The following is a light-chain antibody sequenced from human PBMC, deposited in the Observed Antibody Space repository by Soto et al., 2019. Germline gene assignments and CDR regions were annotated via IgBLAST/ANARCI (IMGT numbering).Light chain of an antibody. CDR3: QKRCSWPKT. CDR2: AAS. J-gene: IGKJ1*01. CDR1: QSVGSW. Sequence: DIVMPQSPATLSLSPGESVTLSGRASQSVGSWLAWYQQKPGQANRLLMYAASNWATGVPSRFSGSGSGTDFTLTISSLEPEEFAVYFCQKRCSWPKTVGQGTKVDIK. V-gene: IGKV3-11*01.